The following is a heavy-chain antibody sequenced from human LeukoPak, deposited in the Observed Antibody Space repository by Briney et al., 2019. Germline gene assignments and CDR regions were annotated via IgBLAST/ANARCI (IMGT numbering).Heavy chain of an antibody. CDR1: GYTFTSYG. J-gene: IGHJ4*02. CDR2: ISAYNGNT. V-gene: IGHV1-18*01. Sequence: ASVKVSCKASGYTFTSYGISWVQQAPGRGLEWMGWISAYNGNTNYAQKLQGIVTMTTDTSTSTAYMELRSLRSDDTAVYYCARDHLDIVVVPAAPGVDYWGQGTLVTVSS. CDR3: ARDHLDIVVVPAAPGVDY. D-gene: IGHD2-2*03.